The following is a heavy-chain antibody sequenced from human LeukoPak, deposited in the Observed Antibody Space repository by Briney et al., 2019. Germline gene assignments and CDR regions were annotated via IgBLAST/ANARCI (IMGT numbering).Heavy chain of an antibody. CDR1: GFTFDDYA. D-gene: IGHD6-13*01. J-gene: IGHJ4*02. CDR3: AKDSLSMGSSWFDY. CDR2: ISWDRGRI. Sequence: GGSLRLSCAASGFTFDDYAMHWVRQAPGKGLEWVSVISWDRGRIDYADSVKGRFTISRDNAKNSLYLQMNSLRAEDTALYYCAKDSLSMGSSWFDYWGQGTLVTVSS. V-gene: IGHV3-9*01.